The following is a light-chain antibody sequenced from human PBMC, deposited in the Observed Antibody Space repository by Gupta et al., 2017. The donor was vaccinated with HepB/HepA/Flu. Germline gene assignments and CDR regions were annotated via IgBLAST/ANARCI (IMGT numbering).Light chain of an antibody. V-gene: IGLV1-51*01. CDR3: GTWDSSLNAVI. J-gene: IGLJ2*01. CDR1: SSNIGNNY. Sequence: QSVLTQPPSMSAAPEEKIIISCSGSSSNIGNNYVSWFQQLPETAPKLVIYDNDKRPSGIPDRFSASKSGASAILGISGLQTGDEAEYFCGTWDSSLNAVIFGGGTKLTVV. CDR2: DND.